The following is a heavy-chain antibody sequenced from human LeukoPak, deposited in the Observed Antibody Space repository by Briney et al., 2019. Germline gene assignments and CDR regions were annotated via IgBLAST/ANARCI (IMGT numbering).Heavy chain of an antibody. Sequence: PGGSLRLSCAASGFTYSSNWMHWVRQAPGKGLVWVSRVSGDGSITYYADAVKGRFTISRDNDKNKLYLQINSQRGEDTAVYYCARQNYGNPDYWGQGTLVTVSS. CDR3: ARQNYGNPDY. CDR1: GFTYSSNW. V-gene: IGHV3-74*01. CDR2: VSGDGSIT. J-gene: IGHJ4*02. D-gene: IGHD3-16*01.